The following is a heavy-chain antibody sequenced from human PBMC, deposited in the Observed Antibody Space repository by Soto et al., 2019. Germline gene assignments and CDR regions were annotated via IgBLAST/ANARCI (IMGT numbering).Heavy chain of an antibody. J-gene: IGHJ4*02. CDR2: IKQDGSDK. Sequence: GGSLRLSCAGSGFVFGSNWMSWVRQAPGKGLEWVANIKQDGSDKNYLDSVKGRFTISRDNSKNSLFLQMSSLRAEDTAVYYCARDGPRKLGFDSWGQGTPVTVSS. V-gene: IGHV3-7*01. CDR1: GFVFGSNW. D-gene: IGHD7-27*01. CDR3: ARDGPRKLGFDS.